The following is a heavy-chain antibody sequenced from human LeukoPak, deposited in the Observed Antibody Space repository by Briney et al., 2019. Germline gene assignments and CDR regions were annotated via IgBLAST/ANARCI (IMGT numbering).Heavy chain of an antibody. CDR2: IYYSGST. D-gene: IGHD3-22*01. J-gene: IGHJ4*02. V-gene: IGHV4-39*07. CDR1: GGSTSSSSYY. CDR3: ARVRLYYYDSSGPRGYFDY. Sequence: SETLSLTCTVSGGSTSSSSYYWGWIRQPPGKGLEWIGSIYYSGSTYYNPSLKSRVTISVDTSKNQFSLKLSSVTAADTAVYYCARVRLYYYDSSGPRGYFDYWGQGTLVTVSS.